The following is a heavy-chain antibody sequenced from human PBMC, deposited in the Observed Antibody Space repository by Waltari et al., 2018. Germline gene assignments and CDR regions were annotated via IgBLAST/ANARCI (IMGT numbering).Heavy chain of an antibody. CDR2: ISSSGSTI. J-gene: IGHJ4*02. V-gene: IGHV3-48*03. CDR1: GFTFSSYE. D-gene: IGHD2-15*01. CDR3: ARGSGGSCFFDY. Sequence: EVQLVESGGGLVQPGGSLRLSCAASGFTFSSYEMNWVRQAPGKGLEWVSYISSSGSTIYDADSVKGRFTISRDNAKNSLYLQMNSLRAEDTAVYYCARGSGGSCFFDYWGQGTLVTVSS.